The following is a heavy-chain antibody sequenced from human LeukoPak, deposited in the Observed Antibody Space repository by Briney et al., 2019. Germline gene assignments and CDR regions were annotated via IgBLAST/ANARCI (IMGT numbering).Heavy chain of an antibody. CDR2: IGTYDGHT. J-gene: IGHJ4*02. CDR3: ARPVFNNGHFDY. Sequence: ASVKVSCKTSGYSFTDYIIAWVRQAPGQGLEWLGWIGTYDGHTSYAQKLQGRVTMTTDTSTSTAYMELRSLRSDDTAVYYCARPVFNNGHFDYWGQGTLVTVSS. V-gene: IGHV1-18*01. CDR1: GYSFTDYI. D-gene: IGHD1-14*01.